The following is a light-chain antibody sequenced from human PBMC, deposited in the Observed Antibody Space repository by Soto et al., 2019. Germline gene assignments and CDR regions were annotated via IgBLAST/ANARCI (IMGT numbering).Light chain of an antibody. V-gene: IGKV3-11*01. J-gene: IGKJ4*01. CDR1: QSVSSY. CDR3: QQHINWPLT. CDR2: DAS. Sequence: IVLTQSPVTLSLSPGERATLSCRASQSVSSYLAWYQQKPGQAPRLLIYDASNRATGIPARFSGSGSGTDFTLTISSLEPEDFALYYCQQHINWPLTFGGGTKVDIK.